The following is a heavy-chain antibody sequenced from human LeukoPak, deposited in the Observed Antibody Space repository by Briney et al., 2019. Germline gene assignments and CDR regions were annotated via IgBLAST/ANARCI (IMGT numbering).Heavy chain of an antibody. CDR1: GFTFSSYG. D-gene: IGHD1-26*01. V-gene: IGHV3-30*02. Sequence: GGSLRLSCAASGFTFSSYGMHWVRQAPGKGLEWVAFIRYDGSNKYYADSVKGRFTISRDNVKNSLYLQMNSLRVEDTAVYYCARDPYSGNYGDYYYYYMDVWGKGTTVTISS. CDR2: IRYDGSNK. CDR3: ARDPYSGNYGDYYYYYMDV. J-gene: IGHJ6*03.